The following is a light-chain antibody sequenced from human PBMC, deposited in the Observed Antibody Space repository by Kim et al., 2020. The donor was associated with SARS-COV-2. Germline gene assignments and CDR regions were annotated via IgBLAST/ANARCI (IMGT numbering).Light chain of an antibody. CDR1: SGSIASTN. Sequence: GKTLIISRTRSSGSIASTNVQWYQQRPGTSHTAVIFENNQRPSGVPDRFSGSIDGSSNSASLTISGLKTEDEADYYCQSFDSNIQVFGGGTQLTVL. CDR2: ENN. J-gene: IGLJ3*02. CDR3: QSFDSNIQV. V-gene: IGLV6-57*01.